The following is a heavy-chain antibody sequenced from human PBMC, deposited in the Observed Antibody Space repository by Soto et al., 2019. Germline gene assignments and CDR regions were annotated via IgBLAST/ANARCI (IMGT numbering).Heavy chain of an antibody. CDR1: EYTFTSYA. CDR3: AKDLYRPYSSSWYRPYFDY. V-gene: IGHV1-3*01. J-gene: IGHJ4*02. Sequence: ASVKVSCKASEYTFTSYAMHWVRQAPGQSLEWMGWINAGNGNTKYSQKFQGRVSITRDTSASTAYMELSSLRSEDTAVYYCAKDLYRPYSSSWYRPYFDYWGQGTLVTVSS. CDR2: INAGNGNT. D-gene: IGHD6-13*01.